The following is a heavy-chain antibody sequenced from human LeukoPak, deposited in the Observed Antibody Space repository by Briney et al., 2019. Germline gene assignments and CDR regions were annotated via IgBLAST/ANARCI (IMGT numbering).Heavy chain of an antibody. CDR1: GYTFTSYG. Sequence: ASVKVSCKASGYTFTSYGISWVRQAPGQGLEWMGWISAYNGNTNYAQKLQGRVTMTTDTSTSTAYMELRSLRSDDTAVYYCARMAYDSWSFIARPYYYYMDVWGKGTTVTVSS. D-gene: IGHD3-10*01. CDR3: ARMAYDSWSFIARPYYYYMDV. J-gene: IGHJ6*03. CDR2: ISAYNGNT. V-gene: IGHV1-18*01.